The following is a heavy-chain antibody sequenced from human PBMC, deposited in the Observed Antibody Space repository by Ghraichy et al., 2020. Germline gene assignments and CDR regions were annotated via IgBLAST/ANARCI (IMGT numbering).Heavy chain of an antibody. V-gene: IGHV4-59*01. Sequence: SETLSLTCTVSGGSISSYYWSWVRQPPGEGLEWIAYIFYTGTTNYNPSLKSRVTISIDTSKNQFSLKLSSVTAADTAVYYCAGDDPGVGYSSTWKNAFDIWGQGTIVTVYS. D-gene: IGHD6-13*01. CDR1: GGSISSYY. J-gene: IGHJ3*02. CDR3: AGDDPGVGYSSTWKNAFDI. CDR2: IFYTGTT.